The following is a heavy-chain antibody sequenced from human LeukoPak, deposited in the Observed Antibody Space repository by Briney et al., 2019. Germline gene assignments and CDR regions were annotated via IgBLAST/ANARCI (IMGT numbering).Heavy chain of an antibody. CDR3: ATWAFYHSLDV. V-gene: IGHV3-43*02. Sequence: GGSLRLSCEASGFTFDAYAMLWVSHAPGEGLEWVSLINKDGSATYYADSVKGRFTISRDNSKNSLYLQMNSLRSEDTALYYCATWAFYHSLDVRGQGTTVTVSS. CDR1: GFTFDAYA. D-gene: IGHD1-26*01. CDR2: INKDGSAT. J-gene: IGHJ6*02.